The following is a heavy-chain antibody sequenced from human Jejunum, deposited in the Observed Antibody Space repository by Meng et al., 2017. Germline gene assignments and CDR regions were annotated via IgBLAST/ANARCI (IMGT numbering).Heavy chain of an antibody. CDR3: ARDQTTVTSLRVFDY. CDR2: IYNSGYT. CDR1: GYSISSGYY. V-gene: IGHV4-38-2*02. Sequence: SETLSLTCAVSGYSISSGYYWGWIRQPPGKGLEWIGSIYNSGYTYYNPSLKSRVTISGDTSKNQFSLKLSSVTAADTAVYYCARDQTTVTSLRVFDYWGQGTLVTVSS. D-gene: IGHD4-17*01. J-gene: IGHJ4*02.